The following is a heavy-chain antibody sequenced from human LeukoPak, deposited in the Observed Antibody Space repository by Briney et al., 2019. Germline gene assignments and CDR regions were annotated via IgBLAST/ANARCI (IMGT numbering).Heavy chain of an antibody. Sequence: GGSLRLSCAASGFTFSSYWMSWVRQAPGKGLEWVANIKQDGSEKYYVDSVKGRFTISRDNAKNSLYLQMNSLRAEDTAVYYCASLYYDILTGYDYYGMDVWGKGTTATVSS. CDR2: IKQDGSEK. CDR3: ASLYYDILTGYDYYGMDV. D-gene: IGHD3-9*01. J-gene: IGHJ6*04. CDR1: GFTFSSYW. V-gene: IGHV3-7*03.